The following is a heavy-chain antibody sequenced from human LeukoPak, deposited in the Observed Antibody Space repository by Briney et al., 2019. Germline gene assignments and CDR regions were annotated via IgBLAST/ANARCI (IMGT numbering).Heavy chain of an antibody. CDR2: ISSSNSDI. CDR1: GFTFTSYT. V-gene: IGHV3-21*01. Sequence: GVLRLSCAASGFTFTSYTMNWVRQAPGKGLEWLSSISSSNSDISYADSVKGRFTISRDNAKNSLYLQMNSLRAEDTAVYYCARDSRTVYYYYGVDVWGQGTTVTVSS. CDR3: ARDSRTVYYYYGVDV. J-gene: IGHJ6*02.